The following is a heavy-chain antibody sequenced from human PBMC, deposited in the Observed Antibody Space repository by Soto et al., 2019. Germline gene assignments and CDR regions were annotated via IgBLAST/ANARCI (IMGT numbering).Heavy chain of an antibody. V-gene: IGHV3-74*01. Sequence: EVQLVESGGGLVQPGGSLRLSCAASGFTFSSYWMHWVRQAPGKGLVWVSRIKSDGSSTSYADSVKGRFNIPRDNAKNTLYLQMNSLRDENTAVYYCAVAVAGPTAIGYWGQGTLVTVSS. CDR3: AVAVAGPTAIGY. D-gene: IGHD6-19*01. CDR1: GFTFSSYW. CDR2: IKSDGSST. J-gene: IGHJ4*02.